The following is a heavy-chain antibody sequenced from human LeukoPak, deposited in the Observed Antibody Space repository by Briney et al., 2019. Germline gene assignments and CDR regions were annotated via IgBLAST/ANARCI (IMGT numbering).Heavy chain of an antibody. V-gene: IGHV3-74*01. CDR2: ISSDGSAT. J-gene: IGHJ4*02. D-gene: IGHD3-16*01. CDR3: AREWGFHFDY. CDR1: GFTFSGSW. Sequence: GSLRLSCVASGFTFSGSWMHWVRQAPGKGLVWVSRISSDGSATTYTDSVKGRFTIYRDNAKNTLYLQMSSLRADDTAVYYCAREWGFHFDYWGQGTLVTVSS.